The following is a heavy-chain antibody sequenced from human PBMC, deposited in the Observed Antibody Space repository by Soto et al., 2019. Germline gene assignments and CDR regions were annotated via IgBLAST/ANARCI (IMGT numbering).Heavy chain of an antibody. CDR3: ARAYGGNPALFDP. Sequence: EVQVVESGGGLIQPGGSLRLSCAASGFTVSRDYMSWVRQAPGKGLEWVSVIYTGGSTYYADSVKGRFTFSRDNSKNTLYLQMNSLRAEDTAVYYCARAYGGNPALFDPWGQGTLVTVSS. CDR2: IYTGGST. J-gene: IGHJ5*02. V-gene: IGHV3-53*01. D-gene: IGHD4-17*01. CDR1: GFTVSRDY.